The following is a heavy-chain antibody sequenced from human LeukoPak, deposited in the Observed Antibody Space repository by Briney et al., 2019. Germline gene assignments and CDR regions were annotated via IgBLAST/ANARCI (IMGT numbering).Heavy chain of an antibody. CDR3: ARGAYRISWPGTDY. D-gene: IGHD3-16*02. CDR2: ISGSGGSA. Sequence: GESLRLSCAASGFTFSRFAMSWVRQVPGKGLEWVSTISGSGGSAYYADSVKGRFTISRDHSNNSVSLQMTNLRVEDTAIYYCARGAYRISWPGTDYWGQGTLVTVSS. J-gene: IGHJ4*02. CDR1: GFTFSRFA. V-gene: IGHV3-23*01.